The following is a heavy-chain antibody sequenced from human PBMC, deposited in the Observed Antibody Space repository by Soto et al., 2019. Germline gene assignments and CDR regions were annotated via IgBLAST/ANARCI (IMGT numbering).Heavy chain of an antibody. CDR3: QRERPSVFYVDG. Sequence: PGWSLRLSCAASGFTFSSYWMHWVRQAPGKGLMWVSRINPDGSSTNYVDSVKGRFIISRGNAKSTLYLQMNSLRAEDTAVYYCQRERPSVFYVDGSGKGSEVTV. D-gene: IGHD2-2*01. CDR1: GFTFSSYW. V-gene: IGHV3-74*01. J-gene: IGHJ6*03. CDR2: INPDGSST.